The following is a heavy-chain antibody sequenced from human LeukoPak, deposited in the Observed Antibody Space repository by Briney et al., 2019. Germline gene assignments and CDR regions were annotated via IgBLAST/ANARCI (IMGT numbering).Heavy chain of an antibody. Sequence: SETLSLTCTVSGGSISSYYLSWVRRPLGKGLEWIGCIYYSGSTNYNPSLKSRVTISVDTSKNQFSLKMSSVTAADMAVYFCARGDYVDWFDTWGQGTLVTVSS. CDR2: IYYSGST. V-gene: IGHV4-59*01. J-gene: IGHJ5*02. D-gene: IGHD3-10*02. CDR1: GGSISSYY. CDR3: ARGDYVDWFDT.